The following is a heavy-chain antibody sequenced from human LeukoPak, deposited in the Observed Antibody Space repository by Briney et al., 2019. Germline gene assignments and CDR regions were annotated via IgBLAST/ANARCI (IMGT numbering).Heavy chain of an antibody. CDR3: ARDVGSGWSFDY. V-gene: IGHV3-21*01. CDR2: ISSSSSYI. CDR1: GFTVSSSY. Sequence: GSLRLSCAASGFTVSSSYMSWVRQAPGKGLEWVSSISSSSSYIYYADSVKGRFTISRDNAKNSLYLQMNSLRAEDTAVYYCARDVGSGWSFDYWGQGTLVTVSS. D-gene: IGHD6-19*01. J-gene: IGHJ4*02.